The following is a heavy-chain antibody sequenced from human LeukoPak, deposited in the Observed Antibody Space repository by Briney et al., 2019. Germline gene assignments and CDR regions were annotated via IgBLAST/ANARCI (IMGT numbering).Heavy chain of an antibody. CDR1: GISFRSYG. CDR2: IWYDASNK. V-gene: IGHV3-33*01. Sequence: GRSLRLSCAASGISFRSYGVHWVRQAPGKGLEWVTFIWYDASNKYYAESVKGRFTISRDNSRNTVFLQMNRLRAEDTAIYYCATDISTHYFGSWGQGTLVTVSS. D-gene: IGHD3-9*01. J-gene: IGHJ4*02. CDR3: ATDISTHYFGS.